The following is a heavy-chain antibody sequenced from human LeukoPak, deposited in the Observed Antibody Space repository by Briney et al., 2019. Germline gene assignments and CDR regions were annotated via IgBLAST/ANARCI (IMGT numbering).Heavy chain of an antibody. CDR3: ARGAWIQLWLPGY. CDR1: GGTFSSYA. D-gene: IGHD5-18*01. Sequence: ASVKVSCKASGGTFSSYAISWVRQAPGQGLEWMGGIIPIFGTANYAQKFQGRVTITADESTSTAYMELSSLRSEDTAVYYCARGAWIQLWLPGYWGQGTLVTVS. V-gene: IGHV1-69*13. CDR2: IIPIFGTA. J-gene: IGHJ4*02.